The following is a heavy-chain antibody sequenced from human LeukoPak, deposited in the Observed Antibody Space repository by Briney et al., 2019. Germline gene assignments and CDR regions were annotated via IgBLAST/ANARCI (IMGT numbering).Heavy chain of an antibody. CDR3: ARVVWSGYYFDY. Sequence: GGSLRLSCAASGFTFSSYAMHWVRQAPGKGLEWVAVKSYDGSNKYYADSVKGRFTISRDNSKNTLYLQMNSLRAEDTAVYYCARVVWSGYYFDYWGQGTLVTVSS. D-gene: IGHD3-3*01. V-gene: IGHV3-30-3*01. CDR1: GFTFSSYA. CDR2: KSYDGSNK. J-gene: IGHJ4*02.